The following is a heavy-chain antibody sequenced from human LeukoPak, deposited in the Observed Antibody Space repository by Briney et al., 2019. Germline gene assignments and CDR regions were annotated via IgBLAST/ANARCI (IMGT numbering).Heavy chain of an antibody. V-gene: IGHV3-21*01. D-gene: IGHD3-10*01. Sequence: GGSLSLSCAPSGFTFSSYSMNWVRQATGKGLEWVSSISSSSSNIYYADSVKGRFTISRDNAKNSLYLQMNSLRAEDTAVYYCARDFYGAGSYYNYWGQGTLVTVSS. J-gene: IGHJ4*02. CDR3: ARDFYGAGSYYNY. CDR2: ISSSSSNI. CDR1: GFTFSSYS.